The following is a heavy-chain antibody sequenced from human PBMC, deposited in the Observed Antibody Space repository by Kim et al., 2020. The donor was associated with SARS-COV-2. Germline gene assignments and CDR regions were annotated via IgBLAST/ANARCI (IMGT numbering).Heavy chain of an antibody. D-gene: IGHD3-10*01. CDR1: GFTFSSYG. J-gene: IGHJ6*02. CDR2: IKQDGSEK. V-gene: IGHV3-7*01. Sequence: GGSLRLSCTASGFTFSSYGMSWVRQAPGKGLEWVANIKQDGSEKYYVDSVKGRFTISRDNAKNSLYLQMNSLRAEDTAVYYCARLRWGGLSLYYYYGMDVWGQGTTVTVSS. CDR3: ARLRWGGLSLYYYYGMDV.